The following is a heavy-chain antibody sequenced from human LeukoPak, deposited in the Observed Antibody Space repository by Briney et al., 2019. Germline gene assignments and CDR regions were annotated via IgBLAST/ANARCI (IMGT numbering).Heavy chain of an antibody. J-gene: IGHJ4*02. CDR1: GFTFDDYA. V-gene: IGHV3-9*01. D-gene: IGHD5-18*01. CDR2: ISWNSGSI. CDR3: TKGGYSYGSH. Sequence: PGRSLRLSCAASGFTFDDYAMHWVRQAPGKGLEWVSGISWNSGSIGYADSVKGRFTISRDNAKNSLYLQMNSLRAEDTALYYCTKGGYSYGSHWGQGTLVTVSS.